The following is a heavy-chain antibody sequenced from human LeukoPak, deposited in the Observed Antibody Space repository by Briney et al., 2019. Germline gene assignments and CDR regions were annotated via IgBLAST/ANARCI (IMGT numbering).Heavy chain of an antibody. D-gene: IGHD3-10*01. CDR2: ISAYNGNT. Sequence: GASVKVSCKASGYTFTSYGISWVRQAPGQGLEWMGWISAYNGNTNYAQKLQGRVTMTTDTSTSTAYMQLRSLRSDDTAVYYCARDLWFGEHDAFDIWGQGTMVTVSS. J-gene: IGHJ3*02. CDR3: ARDLWFGEHDAFDI. V-gene: IGHV1-18*01. CDR1: GYTFTSYG.